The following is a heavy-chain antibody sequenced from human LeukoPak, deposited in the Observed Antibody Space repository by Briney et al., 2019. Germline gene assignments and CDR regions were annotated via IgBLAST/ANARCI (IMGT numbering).Heavy chain of an antibody. CDR2: IRSDGSNK. CDR3: AKREGVWFDP. CDR1: GFTFDTYG. V-gene: IGHV3-30*02. Sequence: GGSLRLSCAASGFTFDTYGMHWVRQAPGKGLEWVAFIRSDGSNKYYADSVKGRFAISRDNSKNTLYLQMNSLRVEDTAVYYCAKREGVWFDPWGQGTLVTVSS. J-gene: IGHJ5*02.